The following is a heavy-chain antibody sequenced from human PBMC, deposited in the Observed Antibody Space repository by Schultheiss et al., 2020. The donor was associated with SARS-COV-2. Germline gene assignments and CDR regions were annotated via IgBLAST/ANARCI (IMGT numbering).Heavy chain of an antibody. D-gene: IGHD3-22*01. Sequence: GESLKISCAASGFTFSSYGMNWVRQAPGKGLEWVSYISSSGSTIYYADSVKGRFTISRDNAKNSLYLQMNSLRAEDTAVYYCARDYYDSSGYYSDVWGKGTTVTVSS. CDR1: GFTFSSYG. CDR2: ISSSGSTI. J-gene: IGHJ6*04. CDR3: ARDYYDSSGYYSDV. V-gene: IGHV3-48*04.